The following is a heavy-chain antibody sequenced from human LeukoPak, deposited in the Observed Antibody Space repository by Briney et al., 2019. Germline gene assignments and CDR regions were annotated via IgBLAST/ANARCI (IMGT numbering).Heavy chain of an antibody. CDR2: INHSGST. V-gene: IGHV4-34*01. D-gene: IGHD3-10*01. Sequence: SETLSLTCADYGGSFSGYYWSWIRQPPGKGLEWIGEINHSGSTNYNPSLKSRVTISVDTSKNQFSLKLSSVTAADTAVYYCARTYGGEYYFDYWGQGTLVTVSS. J-gene: IGHJ4*02. CDR1: GGSFSGYY. CDR3: ARTYGGEYYFDY.